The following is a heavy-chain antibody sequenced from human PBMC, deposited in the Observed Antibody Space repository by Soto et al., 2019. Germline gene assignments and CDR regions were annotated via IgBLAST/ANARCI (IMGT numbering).Heavy chain of an antibody. CDR2: INAGNGNT. CDR1: GYTFTSYA. D-gene: IGHD3-16*01. Sequence: ASVKVSCKASGYTFTSYAMHWVRQAPGQRLEWMGWINAGNGNTKYSQKFQGRVTITRDTSASTAYMELSSLRSEDTAVYYCASSVASYGHYYYMAVWGKGTTVTVSS. V-gene: IGHV1-3*01. CDR3: ASSVASYGHYYYMAV. J-gene: IGHJ6*03.